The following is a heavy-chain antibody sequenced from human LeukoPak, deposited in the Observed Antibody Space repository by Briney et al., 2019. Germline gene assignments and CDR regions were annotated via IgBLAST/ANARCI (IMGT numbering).Heavy chain of an antibody. CDR1: GFTFSNYA. V-gene: IGHV3-30-3*01. CDR3: ARSYGSGSYSDFDY. J-gene: IGHJ4*02. D-gene: IGHD3-10*01. CDR2: ISYDGSNK. Sequence: GGSLRLSCAASGFTFSNYAMHWVRQTPGKGLEWVAVISYDGSNKYYADSVKGLFTISRDNSKNTLFLQMNSLRAEDTAVYYCARSYGSGSYSDFDYWGQGTLVTVSS.